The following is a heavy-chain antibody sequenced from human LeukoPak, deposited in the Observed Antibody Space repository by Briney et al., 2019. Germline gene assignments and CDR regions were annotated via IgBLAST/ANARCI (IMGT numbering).Heavy chain of an antibody. CDR3: AKLSSSWSFDY. CDR1: GFTFSSYW. D-gene: IGHD6-13*01. V-gene: IGHV3-23*01. Sequence: GGSLRLSCAASGFTFSSYWMSWVRQAPGKGLEWVSAISGSGGSTYYADSVKGRFTISKDNSKDTLYLKMNSLKAEDTDVYYCAKLSSSWSFDYWGQGTLVTVSS. J-gene: IGHJ4*02. CDR2: ISGSGGST.